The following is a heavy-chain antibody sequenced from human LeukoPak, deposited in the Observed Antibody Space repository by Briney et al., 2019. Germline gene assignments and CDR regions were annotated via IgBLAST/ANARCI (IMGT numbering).Heavy chain of an antibody. D-gene: IGHD3-3*01. Sequence: GGSLRLSCAASGFTFSSYAMHWVRQAPGKGLEWVAVISFDVNNEYYADSVKGRFTVSRDNSKNTLYLQMNSLRAEDTAVYYCARGRNSGVVMASMNVWGRGTTVTVSS. CDR2: ISFDVNNE. V-gene: IGHV3-30*04. J-gene: IGHJ6*03. CDR1: GFTFSSYA. CDR3: ARGRNSGVVMASMNV.